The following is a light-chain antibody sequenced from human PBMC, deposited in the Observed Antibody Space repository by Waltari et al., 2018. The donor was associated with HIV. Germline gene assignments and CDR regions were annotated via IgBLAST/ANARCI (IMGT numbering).Light chain of an antibody. CDR3: QQYDDLPLT. CDR2: DAS. V-gene: IGKV1-33*01. CDR1: QDITNY. Sequence: DIQMTQSPSSLSASVGDRVTITCQASQDITNYLNWYQHKPGEAPNLLIYDASNLETGVPSRFSGSGSGTHFTFTISRLRPEDIATYFCQQYDDLPLTFGGGTKVEI. J-gene: IGKJ4*01.